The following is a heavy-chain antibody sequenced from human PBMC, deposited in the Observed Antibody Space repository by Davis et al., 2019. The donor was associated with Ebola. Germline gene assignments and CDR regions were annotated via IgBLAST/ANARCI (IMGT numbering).Heavy chain of an antibody. D-gene: IGHD2-21*01. CDR2: ISSSDTFI. J-gene: IGHJ4*02. CDR1: GFVFSSYV. Sequence: ESLKISCAASGFVFSSYVMSWVRRAPGKGLEWVSSISSSDTFIYYADSVRCRFTVSRDNAKNSLYLQMNSLRAEDTADYYCARGPLPELRPYYYFESWGQGTLVTVSS. CDR3: ARGPLPELRPYYYFES. V-gene: IGHV3-21*06.